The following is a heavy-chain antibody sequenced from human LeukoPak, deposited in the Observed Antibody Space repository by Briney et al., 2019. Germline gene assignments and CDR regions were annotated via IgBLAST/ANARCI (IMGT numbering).Heavy chain of an antibody. J-gene: IGHJ3*02. CDR1: GFTFSSYS. D-gene: IGHD3-22*01. CDR3: ARDRSYYYDSSGPAFDI. CDR2: ISGSSSYI. V-gene: IGHV3-21*01. Sequence: GGSLRLSCSASGFTFSSYSMNWARQAPGKGLEWVSSISGSSSYIYYADSVKGRFTISRDNAKNSLYLQMNSLRAEDTAVYYCARDRSYYYDSSGPAFDIWGPGTMVTVSS.